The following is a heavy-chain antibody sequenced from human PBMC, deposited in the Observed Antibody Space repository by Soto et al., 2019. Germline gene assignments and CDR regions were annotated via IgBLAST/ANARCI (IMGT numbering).Heavy chain of an antibody. CDR2: VNGDGSST. D-gene: IGHD1-20*01. CDR1: RFTFSNYW. CDR3: ARDNWNTV. J-gene: IGHJ3*01. Sequence: GGSLRLSCAASRFTFSNYWMHWVRQAPGKGLVWVSRVNGDGSSTFYADSVKGRFTISRDNAENTVFLQMDSLRAEDTAVYYCARDNWNTVWGQGTVVTVSS. V-gene: IGHV3-74*01.